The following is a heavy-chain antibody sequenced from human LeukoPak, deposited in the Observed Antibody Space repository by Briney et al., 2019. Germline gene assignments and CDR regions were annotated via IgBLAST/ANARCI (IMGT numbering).Heavy chain of an antibody. CDR2: IFYSGNT. D-gene: IGHD5-24*01. Sequence: SETLSLTCTASGGSINSDNYYWGWIRQPPGKGLEWIGSIFYSGNTFYNPSLKSRVSISVNTSKNHFSLKLSSVTAADTAVYYCARLPAPSRIDVGRGGFDFWGQGTLVTVSS. CDR3: ARLPAPSRIDVGRGGFDF. CDR1: GGSINSDNYY. V-gene: IGHV4-39*02. J-gene: IGHJ4*02.